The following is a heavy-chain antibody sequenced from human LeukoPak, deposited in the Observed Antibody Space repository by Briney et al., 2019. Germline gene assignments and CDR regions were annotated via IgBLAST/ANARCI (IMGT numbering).Heavy chain of an antibody. V-gene: IGHV4-34*09. CDR2: INHSGST. CDR1: GGSFSGYY. CDR3: ARGCYDFWSVTFGMDV. J-gene: IGHJ6*02. D-gene: IGHD3-3*01. Sequence: SETLSLTCAVYGGSFSGYYWSWIRQPPGKGLEWIGEINHSGSTNYNPSLKSRVTISVDTSKNQFSLKLSSVTAADTAVYYCARGCYDFWSVTFGMDVWGQGTTVTVSS.